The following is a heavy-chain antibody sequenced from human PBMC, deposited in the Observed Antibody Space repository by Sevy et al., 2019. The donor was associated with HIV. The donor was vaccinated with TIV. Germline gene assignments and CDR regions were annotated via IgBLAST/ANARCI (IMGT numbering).Heavy chain of an antibody. CDR3: ANAYSGSYSHSYLYTLDV. D-gene: IGHD1-26*01. V-gene: IGHV3-30*18. CDR2: ISHDGINE. J-gene: IGHJ6*02. CDR1: GFSFSYYG. Sequence: GESLKISCIGSGFSFSYYGIHWVRQAPGKGLDWVALISHDGINEYYADSVKGGFTISRDNSKNTVYLEMNSLRNEDTAIYFCANAYSGSYSHSYLYTLDVWGQGTTVTVSS.